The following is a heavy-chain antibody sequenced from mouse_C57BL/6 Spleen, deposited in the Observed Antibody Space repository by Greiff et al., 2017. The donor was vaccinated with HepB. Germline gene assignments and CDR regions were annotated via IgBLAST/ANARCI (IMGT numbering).Heavy chain of an antibody. V-gene: IGHV5-9*01. CDR3: ARLSYGNSFAY. CDR1: GFTFSSYT. J-gene: IGHJ3*01. D-gene: IGHD2-1*01. CDR2: ISGGGGNT. Sequence: EVQVVESGGGLVKPGGSLKLSCAASGFTFSSYTMSWVRQTPEKRLEWVATISGGGGNTYFPDSVKGRFTIYRDNAKNTLYLQMSSLRSEDTALYYCARLSYGNSFAYWGQGTLVTVSA.